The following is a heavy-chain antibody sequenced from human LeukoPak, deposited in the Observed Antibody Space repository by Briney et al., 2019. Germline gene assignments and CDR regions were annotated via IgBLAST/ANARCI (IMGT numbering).Heavy chain of an antibody. V-gene: IGHV3-48*03. J-gene: IGHJ4*02. CDR1: GFTFSSYE. CDR2: ISSSGSTI. D-gene: IGHD6-13*01. Sequence: PGGSLRLSCAASGFTFSSYEMNWVRQAPGEGLEWVSYISSSGSTIYYADSVKGRFTISRDNAKNSLYLQMNSLRAEDTAVYYCARIGASSWYEDYWGQGTLVTVSS. CDR3: ARIGASSWYEDY.